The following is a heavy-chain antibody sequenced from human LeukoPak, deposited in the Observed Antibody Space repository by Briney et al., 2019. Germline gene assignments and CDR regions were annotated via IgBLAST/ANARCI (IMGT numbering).Heavy chain of an antibody. D-gene: IGHD3-3*01. CDR1: GFTFTSYA. CDR2: IKHDGSEK. CDR3: ATDRGWRTSGYYLYYFEY. V-gene: IGHV3-7*01. Sequence: QPGGSLRPSCAASGFTFTSYAMSWVRQAPGKGLEWVASIKHDGSEKYYVDSVRGRFTISRDNTMNSLYLQMSSLRAEDTAVYYCATDRGWRTSGYYLYYFEYWGQGTLITFSS. J-gene: IGHJ4*02.